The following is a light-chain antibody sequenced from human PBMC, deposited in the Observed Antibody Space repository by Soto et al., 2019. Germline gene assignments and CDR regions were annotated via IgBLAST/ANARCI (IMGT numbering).Light chain of an antibody. Sequence: QSVLTQPPSVSGAPGQWVTISCTGSSSNIGAGYDVHWYQQLPGTAPKLLIYGNSNRPSGVPDRFSGSKSGTSASLALTGLQAEDEADYYCQSYDSSLSGSVVFGGGTKLTVL. CDR1: SSNIGAGYD. CDR3: QSYDSSLSGSVV. V-gene: IGLV1-40*01. CDR2: GNS. J-gene: IGLJ2*01.